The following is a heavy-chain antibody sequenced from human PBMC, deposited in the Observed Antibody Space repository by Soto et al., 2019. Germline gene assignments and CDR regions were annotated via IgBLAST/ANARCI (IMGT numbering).Heavy chain of an antibody. D-gene: IGHD6-13*01. CDR1: GGSISSSSYY. J-gene: IGHJ5*02. CDR3: ARHQSHSSSYVDP. Sequence: SETLSLTCPVSGGSISSSSYYWGWVRQPPGKGLEWIGSIYYSGSTYYNPSLKSRVTISVDTSKDQFSLKLSSVTAADTAVYYCARHQSHSSSYVDPWGQGTLVTVSS. V-gene: IGHV4-39*01. CDR2: IYYSGST.